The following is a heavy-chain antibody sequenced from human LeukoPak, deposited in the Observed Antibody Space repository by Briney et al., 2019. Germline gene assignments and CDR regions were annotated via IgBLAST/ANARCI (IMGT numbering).Heavy chain of an antibody. V-gene: IGHV3-23*01. CDR1: GFTFSSYA. Sequence: PGRSLRLSCTASGFTFSSYAMSWVRQAPGKGLKWVSSISDSGDTPYYADSVKGLFTISRDNSKNTLYLQMSSLRAEDTAVYYCAQLLDDNPIGWYFALWGRGTLVTVSS. D-gene: IGHD1-14*01. J-gene: IGHJ2*01. CDR3: AQLLDDNPIGWYFAL. CDR2: ISDSGDTP.